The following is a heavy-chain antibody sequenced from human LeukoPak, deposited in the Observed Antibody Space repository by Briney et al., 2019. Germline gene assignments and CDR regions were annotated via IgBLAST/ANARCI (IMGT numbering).Heavy chain of an antibody. D-gene: IGHD1-26*01. J-gene: IGHJ3*02. CDR3: AREVGTPQAFDI. CDR2: INSRSSTI. CDR1: RFTFSNYG. V-gene: IGHV3-48*01. Sequence: GGSLRLSCAASRFTFSNYGVNWVRQAPGKGLEWVSYINSRSSTIYYADSVRGRFTISRDNAKNSLYLQMNSLKAEDTAIYYCAREVGTPQAFDIWGQGTMVTASS.